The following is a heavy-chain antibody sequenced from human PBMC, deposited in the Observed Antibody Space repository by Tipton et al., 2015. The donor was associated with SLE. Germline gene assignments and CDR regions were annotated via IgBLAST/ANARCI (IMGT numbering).Heavy chain of an antibody. CDR1: GGSISSGSYY. Sequence: LRLSCTVSGGSISSGSYYWSWIRQPAGKGLEWIGRIYTSGSTNYNPSLKSRVTISVDTSKNQFSLKLSSVTAADTAVYYCASIAAAGTGWFDPWGQGTLVTVSS. CDR2: IYTSGST. J-gene: IGHJ5*02. CDR3: ASIAAAGTGWFDP. V-gene: IGHV4-61*02. D-gene: IGHD6-13*01.